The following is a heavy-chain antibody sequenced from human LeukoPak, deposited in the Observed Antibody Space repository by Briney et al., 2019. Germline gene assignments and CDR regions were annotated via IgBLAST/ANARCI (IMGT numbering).Heavy chain of an antibody. V-gene: IGHV1-69*04. CDR2: IIPILGIA. D-gene: IGHD2-2*01. J-gene: IGHJ4*02. Sequence: GASVKVSCKASGGTFSSYAISWVRQAPGQGLEWMGRIIPILGIANYAQKFQGRVTITADKSTSTAYMELSSLRSEDTAVYYCASLYCSSTSCYESYWGQGTLVTVSS. CDR1: GGTFSSYA. CDR3: ASLYCSSTSCYESY.